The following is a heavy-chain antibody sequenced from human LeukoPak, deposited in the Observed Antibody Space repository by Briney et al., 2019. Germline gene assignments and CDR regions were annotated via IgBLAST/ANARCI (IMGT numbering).Heavy chain of an antibody. CDR2: LISSGTTT. CDR3: AKVYLALTGRYYDSSGPFDY. V-gene: IGHV3-23*01. Sequence: GSLRLSCAASGFAFSNYAMSWVRQAPGKGLEWVSSLISSGTTTYYADSVKGRFTISRDNSKNTLYLQMNSLRAEDTAVYYCAKVYLALTGRYYDSSGPFDYWGQGTLVTVSS. J-gene: IGHJ4*02. D-gene: IGHD3-22*01. CDR1: GFAFSNYA.